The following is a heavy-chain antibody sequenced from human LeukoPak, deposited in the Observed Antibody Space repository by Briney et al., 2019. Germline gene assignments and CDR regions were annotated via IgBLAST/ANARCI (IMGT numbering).Heavy chain of an antibody. V-gene: IGHV1-58*01. Sequence: GTLVKVSCKASGFTFTSSAVQWVRQARGQRLEWIGWIVVGSGNTNYAQKFQERVTITRDMSTSTAYMELSSLRSEDTAVYYCAAVSPRYSGSYSDGYWGQGTLVTVSS. CDR3: AAVSPRYSGSYSDGY. J-gene: IGHJ4*02. D-gene: IGHD1-26*01. CDR1: GFTFTSSA. CDR2: IVVGSGNT.